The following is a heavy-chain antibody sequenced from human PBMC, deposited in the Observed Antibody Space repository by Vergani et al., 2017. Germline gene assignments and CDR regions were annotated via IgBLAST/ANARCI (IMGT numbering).Heavy chain of an antibody. D-gene: IGHD3-9*01. CDR3: ARGDYGILTGYQY. CDR1: GYTFSNYY. V-gene: IGHV1-46*03. Sequence: QVQVVQSGAEVKKSGASVKVSCKTSGYTFSNYYMHWVRQAPGQGLEWMGIINPSGGHTNYAQKFQGRVTMNRDTSTSTVYMELSSLRSEDTAIYYCARGDYGILTGYQYWGQGTLVTVS. J-gene: IGHJ4*02. CDR2: INPSGGHT.